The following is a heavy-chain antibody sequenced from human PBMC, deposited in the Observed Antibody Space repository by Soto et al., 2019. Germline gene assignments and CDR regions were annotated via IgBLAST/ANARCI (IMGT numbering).Heavy chain of an antibody. CDR1: GGTFSSYA. J-gene: IGHJ6*02. D-gene: IGHD3-3*01. CDR2: IIPIFGNT. V-gene: IGHV1-18*01. Sequence: GASVKVSCKASGGTFSSYAISWVRQAPGQGLEWMGGIIPIFGNTNYAQKLQGRVTMTTDTSTSTAYMELRSLRSDDTAVYYCARDGNYDFWSGYWSHLGYYGMGAWGQGTTVTVSS. CDR3: ARDGNYDFWSGYWSHLGYYGMGA.